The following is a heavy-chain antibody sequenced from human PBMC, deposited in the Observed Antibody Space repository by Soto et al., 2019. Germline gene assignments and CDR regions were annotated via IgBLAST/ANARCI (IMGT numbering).Heavy chain of an antibody. V-gene: IGHV3-11*01. D-gene: IGHD5-12*01. J-gene: IGHJ4*02. CDR2: ISSSGSTI. CDR3: ARENIVATIDPLHPNFDY. CDR1: GFTFSDYY. Sequence: GGSLRLSCAASGFTFSDYYMSWIRQAPGKGLEWVSYISSSGSTIYYADSVKGRFTISRDNAKNSLYLQMNSLRAEDTAVYYCARENIVATIDPLHPNFDYWGQGTLVTVSS.